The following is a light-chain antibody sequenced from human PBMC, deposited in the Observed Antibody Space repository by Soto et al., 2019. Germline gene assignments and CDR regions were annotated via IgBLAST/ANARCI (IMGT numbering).Light chain of an antibody. CDR1: QSVSRS. CDR2: DAS. Sequence: EIVLTQSPVTLSLSPGERATLSCRASQSVSRSLAWYQQKPGQAPRLLIYDASNRATGIPARFSGSGSGTEFTLTINSLQSEDFAVYFCHQYNFWPTFGQGTKVDIK. V-gene: IGKV3-11*01. J-gene: IGKJ1*01. CDR3: HQYNFWPT.